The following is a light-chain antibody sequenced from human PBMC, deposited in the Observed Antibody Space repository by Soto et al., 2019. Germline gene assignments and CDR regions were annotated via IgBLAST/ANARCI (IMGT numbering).Light chain of an antibody. J-gene: IGKJ1*01. V-gene: IGKV3-20*01. CDR1: QSVSSSY. CDR3: QQYASPSWT. CDR2: GAS. Sequence: EIGLTQSPGTLSLSPGERATLSCRASQSVSSSYLAWYQQKPGQAPRLLIYGASSRATGIPDRFSGSGSGTDFTLTISRLEPEDFAVYYCQQYASPSWTFGQGTKVEIK.